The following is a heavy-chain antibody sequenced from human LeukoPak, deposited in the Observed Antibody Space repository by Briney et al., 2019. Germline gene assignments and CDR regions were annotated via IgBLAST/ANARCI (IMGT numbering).Heavy chain of an antibody. CDR3: AREYYYDSSGQNYFDY. Sequence: SETRSLTCTVSGYSISSGYYWGWIRQPPGKGLEWIGSIYHSGSTYYNPSLKSRVTISVDTSKNQFSLKLSSVTAADTAVYYCAREYYYDSSGQNYFDYWGQGTLVTVSS. V-gene: IGHV4-38-2*02. J-gene: IGHJ4*02. D-gene: IGHD3-22*01. CDR2: IYHSGST. CDR1: GYSISSGYY.